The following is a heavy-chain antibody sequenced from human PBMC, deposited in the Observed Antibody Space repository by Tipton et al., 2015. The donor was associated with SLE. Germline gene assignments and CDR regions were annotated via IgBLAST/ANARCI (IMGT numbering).Heavy chain of an antibody. CDR2: IYHSGST. CDR1: GGSISSGGYS. J-gene: IGHJ4*02. Sequence: TLSLTCAVSGGSISSGGYSWSWIRQPPGKGLEWIGYIYHSGSTYYNPSLKSRVTISVDRSKNQFSLKLSSVTAADTAVYYCARRAYYDSSGYYDYWGQGTLVTVSS. D-gene: IGHD3-22*01. V-gene: IGHV4-30-2*01. CDR3: ARRAYYDSSGYYDY.